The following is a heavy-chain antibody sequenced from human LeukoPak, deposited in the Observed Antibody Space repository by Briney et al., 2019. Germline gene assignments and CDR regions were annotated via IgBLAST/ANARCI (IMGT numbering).Heavy chain of an antibody. CDR1: GGSISSESYY. Sequence: KPSETLSLTCTVSGGSISSESYYWSWIRQPAGKALEWIGRINTSGNINYNLSLKSRVTLSVDTSNNQFSLKLSSLTAADTAVYYCARGLISSWYWFDTWGQGTLVTVSS. V-gene: IGHV4-61*02. J-gene: IGHJ5*02. CDR2: INTSGNI. CDR3: ARGLISSWYWFDT. D-gene: IGHD2-2*01.